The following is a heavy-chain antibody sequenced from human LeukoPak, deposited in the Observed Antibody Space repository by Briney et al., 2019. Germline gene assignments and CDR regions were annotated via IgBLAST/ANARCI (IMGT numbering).Heavy chain of an antibody. Sequence: GGSLRLSCTASGFTSGDYAMSWFRQAPGKGLEWVGFIRSKAYGGTTEYAASVKGRFTISRDDSKSIAYLQMNSLKTEDTAVYYCTSLIVVVTADDYWGQGTLVTVSS. V-gene: IGHV3-49*03. D-gene: IGHD2-21*02. J-gene: IGHJ4*02. CDR1: GFTSGDYA. CDR2: IRSKAYGGTT. CDR3: TSLIVVVTADDY.